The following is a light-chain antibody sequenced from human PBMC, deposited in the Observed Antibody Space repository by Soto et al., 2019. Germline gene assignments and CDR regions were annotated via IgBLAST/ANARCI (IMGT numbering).Light chain of an antibody. CDR2: DTS. V-gene: IGKV3-11*01. CDR1: PGVSGY. CDR3: QQRNNGPLS. Sequence: EIVLTQSPATLSLSPGERATLSCRASPGVSGYLAWYRQKPGQPPRLLIYDTSSRATGVPARFSGSGSGTDFTLTISSLEPEDFAVYYCQQRNNGPLSFGGGTRVEIK. J-gene: IGKJ4*01.